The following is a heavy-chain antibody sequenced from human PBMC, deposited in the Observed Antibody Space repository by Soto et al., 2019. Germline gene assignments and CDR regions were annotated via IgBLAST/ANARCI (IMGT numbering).Heavy chain of an antibody. V-gene: IGHV3-21*01. CDR3: ARDAAAGFDY. CDR1: GFTFCSYS. D-gene: IGHD6-13*01. J-gene: IGHJ4*02. CDR2: ISSSSSYI. Sequence: GGSLRLSCAASGFTFCSYSMNWVRQAPGKGLEWVSSISSSSSYIYYADSVKGRFTISRDNAKNSLYLQMNSLRAEDTAVYYCARDAAAGFDYWGQGTLVTVSS.